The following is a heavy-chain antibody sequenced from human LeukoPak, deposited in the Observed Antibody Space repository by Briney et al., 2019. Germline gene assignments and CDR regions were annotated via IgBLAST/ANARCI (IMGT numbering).Heavy chain of an antibody. CDR2: IKQDGSEK. J-gene: IGHJ3*02. CDR3: ARDGGNSDAFDI. Sequence: GGSLRLSCAASGFTFSSYWVSWVRQAPGKGLEWVANIKQDGSEKYYVDSVKGRFTISRDNAKNSLYLQMNSLRAEDTAVYYCARDGGNSDAFDIWGQGTMVTVSS. V-gene: IGHV3-7*01. D-gene: IGHD4-23*01. CDR1: GFTFSSYW.